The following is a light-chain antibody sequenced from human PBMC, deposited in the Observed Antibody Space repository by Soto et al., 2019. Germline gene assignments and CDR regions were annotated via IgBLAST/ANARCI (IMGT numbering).Light chain of an antibody. CDR1: QSVSNNY. Sequence: EIVWTQYPGTLSLSPGERSTLSCLASQSVSNNYLAWYQQKPGQAPRLLIYGASNRATGIPDRFSGSGSGTDFTLTISRLEPEDFAVYYCQQYGSSGTFGQGTKVDIK. J-gene: IGKJ1*01. CDR2: GAS. V-gene: IGKV3-20*01. CDR3: QQYGSSGT.